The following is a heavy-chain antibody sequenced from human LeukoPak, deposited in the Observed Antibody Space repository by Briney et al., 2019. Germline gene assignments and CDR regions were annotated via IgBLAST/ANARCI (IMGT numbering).Heavy chain of an antibody. CDR1: GFTFSSYW. V-gene: IGHV3-7*03. CDR3: ARAPYGSGGNYFDY. Sequence: GGSLRLSCAASGFTFSSYWMSWVRQAPGKGLEWVANIKQDGSEKYYVDSVKGRFTISRDNSKNTLYLQMNSLRAEDTAVYYCARAPYGSGGNYFDYWGQGTLVTVSS. J-gene: IGHJ4*02. D-gene: IGHD3-10*01. CDR2: IKQDGSEK.